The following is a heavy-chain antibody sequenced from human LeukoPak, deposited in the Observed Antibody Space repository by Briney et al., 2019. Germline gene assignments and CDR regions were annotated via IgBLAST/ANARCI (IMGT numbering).Heavy chain of an antibody. Sequence: PSETLSLTCTVSGGSISSYYWSWIRQPAGKGLEWIGRIYTSGSTNYNPSLKSRVTMSVDTSKNQFSLKLSSVTAADTAVYYCARGLGATAVAGWSYYFDYWGQGTLVTVSS. V-gene: IGHV4-4*07. J-gene: IGHJ4*02. D-gene: IGHD6-19*01. CDR1: GGSISSYY. CDR2: IYTSGST. CDR3: ARGLGATAVAGWSYYFDY.